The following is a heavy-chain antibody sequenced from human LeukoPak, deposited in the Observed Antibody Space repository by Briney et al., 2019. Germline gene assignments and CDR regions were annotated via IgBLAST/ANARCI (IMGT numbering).Heavy chain of an antibody. CDR1: GVSIGSHY. CDR3: ARDAY. V-gene: IGHV4-59*11. J-gene: IGHJ4*02. CDR2: VYNSGTT. Sequence: SETLSLTCTVSGVSIGSHYWSWIRQSPGKGLEWIGCVYNSGTTVYNPSLTGRVTISADTSMNQYSLNLRSVTAADAAVYYCARDAYWGQGILVTVSS.